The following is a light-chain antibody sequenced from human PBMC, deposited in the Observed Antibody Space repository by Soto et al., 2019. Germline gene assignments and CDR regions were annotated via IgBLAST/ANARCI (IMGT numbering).Light chain of an antibody. Sequence: QSVLTQPASVSGSPGQSITISCTGTSSDVGAYNYVSWYQHHPVKAPKLMIYEVSNRPSGVSDRFSGSRSGNTASLTISGLQAEDESDHYCISYTSSSTWVFGGGTQLTVL. CDR2: EVS. CDR3: ISYTSSSTWV. CDR1: SSDVGAYNY. J-gene: IGLJ3*02. V-gene: IGLV2-14*01.